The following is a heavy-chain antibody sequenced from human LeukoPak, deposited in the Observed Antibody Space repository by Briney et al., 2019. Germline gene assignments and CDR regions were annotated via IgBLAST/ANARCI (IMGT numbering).Heavy chain of an antibody. V-gene: IGHV4-61*02. D-gene: IGHD3-10*01. CDR3: AGLGRTIRVTMASYYYYYMDV. Sequence: SQTLSLTCTVSGGSITSGSYYWSWIRQPAGKGLEWIGRIYTSGSTNYNPSLKSRVTISVDTSKNQFSLKLSSVTAADTAVYYCAGLGRTIRVTMASYYYYYMDVWGKGTTVTISS. CDR2: IYTSGST. CDR1: GGSITSGSYY. J-gene: IGHJ6*03.